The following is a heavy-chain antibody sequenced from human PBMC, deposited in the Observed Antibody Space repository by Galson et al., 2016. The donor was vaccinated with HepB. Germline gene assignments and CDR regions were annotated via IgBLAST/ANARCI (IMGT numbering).Heavy chain of an antibody. J-gene: IGHJ4*02. Sequence: SLRLSCAASGFTLSSYWMHWVRQSPGKGLEWVSRINEDGRITDYADTWKGRFTISRDNAKNTLNLQMISLRAEDTAVYYCARDLAGRFDDWGQGTLVTVSS. CDR1: GFTLSSYW. D-gene: IGHD6-19*01. V-gene: IGHV3-74*01. CDR2: INEDGRIT. CDR3: ARDLAGRFDD.